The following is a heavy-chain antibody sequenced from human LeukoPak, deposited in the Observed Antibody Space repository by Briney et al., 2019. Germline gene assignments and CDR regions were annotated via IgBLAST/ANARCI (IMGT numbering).Heavy chain of an antibody. V-gene: IGHV1-46*01. CDR3: AREHSSGPYYYYGMDV. CDR2: INPSGGST. Sequence: GASVKVSCKASGYTFTSNYIHWVRQAPGQGLEWMGIINPSGGSTSYAQKFQGRVTMTRDTSTSTVYMELSSLRSEDTAVYYCAREHSSGPYYYYGMDVWGQGTTVTVSS. CDR1: GYTFTSNY. J-gene: IGHJ6*02. D-gene: IGHD6-19*01.